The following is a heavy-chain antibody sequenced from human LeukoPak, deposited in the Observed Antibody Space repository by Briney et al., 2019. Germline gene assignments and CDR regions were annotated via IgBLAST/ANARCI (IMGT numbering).Heavy chain of an antibody. CDR2: IKQDGSEK. CDR3: ARDRGAFDI. CDR1: GFTFSSYW. Sequence: GGSLRLSCAASGFTFSSYWVSWVRQAPGKGLEWVANIKQDGSEKYYVDSVKGRFTISRDNAKNSLYLQMNSLRAEDTAVYYCARDRGAFDIWGQGTMVTVSS. V-gene: IGHV3-7*01. D-gene: IGHD3-10*01. J-gene: IGHJ3*02.